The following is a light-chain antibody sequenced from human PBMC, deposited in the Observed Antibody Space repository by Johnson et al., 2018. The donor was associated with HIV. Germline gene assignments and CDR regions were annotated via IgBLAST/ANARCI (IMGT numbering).Light chain of an antibody. Sequence: QLVLTQPPSVSAAPGQKVTISCSGSSSNIGNNYVSWYQQLPGTAPKLLIYENNKRPSGIPDRFSGSKSGTSATLGITGLQTGDEADYYCGTWYSSLRSCNVFGTGTKVTCL. CDR3: GTWYSSLRSCNV. J-gene: IGLJ1*01. V-gene: IGLV1-51*02. CDR1: SSNIGNNY. CDR2: ENN.